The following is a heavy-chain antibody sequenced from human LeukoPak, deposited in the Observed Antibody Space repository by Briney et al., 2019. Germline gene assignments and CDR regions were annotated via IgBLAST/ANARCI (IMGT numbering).Heavy chain of an antibody. J-gene: IGHJ5*02. CDR1: GFTFSSYS. CDR3: ARHIQIAFRVFRLGWIDP. CDR2: ISSSSSTI. Sequence: GGSLSLSCAASGFTFSSYSMNWVRQAPGKGLEWVSYISSSSSTIYYADSVKGRFTISRDNAKNSLYLQMNSLRAEDTAVYYCARHIQIAFRVFRLGWIDPWGQGTLVTVSS. D-gene: IGHD3-3*02. V-gene: IGHV3-48*01.